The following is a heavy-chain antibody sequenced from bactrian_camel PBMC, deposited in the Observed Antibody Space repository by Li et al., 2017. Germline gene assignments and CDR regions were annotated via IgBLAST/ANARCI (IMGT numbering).Heavy chain of an antibody. J-gene: IGHJ4*01. V-gene: IGHV3S40*01. Sequence: QLVESGGGLVQPGGSLRLSCAASGFTFSTYDVSWVRQAPGKGLEWVSTINSGGGAKWYANSVKGRFTISRDNAKNTLYLQLDSLKTDDTATYYCTRAYGMVPESQGTQVTVS. CDR2: INSGGGAK. CDR1: GFTFSTYD. D-gene: IGHD5*01.